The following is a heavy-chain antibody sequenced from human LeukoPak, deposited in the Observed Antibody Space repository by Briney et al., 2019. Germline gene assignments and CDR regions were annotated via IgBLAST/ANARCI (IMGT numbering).Heavy chain of an antibody. J-gene: IGHJ4*02. Sequence: SETLSLTCTVSGGSISSYYWSWIRQPPGKGLEWIGYIYYSGSTNYNPSLKSRVTISVDTSKNQFSLKLRSVTAADTAVYYCASRSGSPLDYWGQGTLVTVSS. CDR1: GGSISSYY. V-gene: IGHV4-59*08. CDR2: IYYSGST. D-gene: IGHD6-19*01. CDR3: ASRSGSPLDY.